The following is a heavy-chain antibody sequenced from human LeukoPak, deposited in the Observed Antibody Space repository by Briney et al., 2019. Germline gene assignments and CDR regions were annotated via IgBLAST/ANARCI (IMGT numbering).Heavy chain of an antibody. CDR2: ISGSGGST. D-gene: IGHD3-22*01. CDR3: AKDQGMIVVVTFDY. V-gene: IGHV3-23*01. J-gene: IGHJ4*02. CDR1: GFTFSNYA. Sequence: PGGSLRLPCAASGFTFSNYAMSWVRQAPGKGLEWVSGISGSGGSTYYADSVKGRFTISRDNSKNTLYLQMNSLRAEDTAVYYCAKDQGMIVVVTFDYWGQGTLVTVSS.